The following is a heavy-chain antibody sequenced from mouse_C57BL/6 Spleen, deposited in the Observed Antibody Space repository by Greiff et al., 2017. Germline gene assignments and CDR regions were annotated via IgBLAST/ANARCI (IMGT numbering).Heavy chain of an antibody. D-gene: IGHD1-1*01. CDR1: GYTFTSYW. V-gene: IGHV1-59*01. Sequence: QVQLQQPGAELVRPGTSVKLSCKASGYTFTSYWMHWVKQRPGQGLEWIGVVVPSDSYSKYNQKFKGKATLTVDKSSSTAYMQLSSLTSEDSAVYYCARRGSTTGDYFDYWGQGTTLTVSS. CDR2: VVPSDSYS. J-gene: IGHJ2*01. CDR3: ARRGSTTGDYFDY.